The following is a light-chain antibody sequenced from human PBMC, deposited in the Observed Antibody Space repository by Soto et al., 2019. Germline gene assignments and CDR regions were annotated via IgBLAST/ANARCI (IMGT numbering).Light chain of an antibody. V-gene: IGKV1-9*01. J-gene: IGKJ3*01. CDR1: QDVSRY. Sequence: DIQLTQSPSFLSASVGDRVTITSRASQDVSRYLAWYQQKPGKAPNLLIYAASTLQSGVPSRFSGSGSGTEFTLTISSLQPEDFATYYCQQLNSYVFTFGPGTKVDIK. CDR2: AAS. CDR3: QQLNSYVFT.